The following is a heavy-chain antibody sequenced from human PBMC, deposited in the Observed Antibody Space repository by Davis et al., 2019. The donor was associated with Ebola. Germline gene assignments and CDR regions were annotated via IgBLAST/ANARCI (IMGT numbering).Heavy chain of an antibody. V-gene: IGHV4-59*11. CDR3: ARGLGKLDY. CDR1: GGSISGHY. D-gene: IGHD7-27*01. CDR2: IYYSGGT. Sequence: SETLSLTCTVSGGSISGHYWGWIRQPPGKGLEWIGNIYYSGGTNYNPSLQSRVTISLDSSKNQFSLNLRSVTAADTAVYYCARGLGKLDYWGQGALVTVSS. J-gene: IGHJ4*02.